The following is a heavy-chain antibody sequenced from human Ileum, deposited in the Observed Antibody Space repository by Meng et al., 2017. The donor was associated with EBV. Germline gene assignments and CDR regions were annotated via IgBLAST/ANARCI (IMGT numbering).Heavy chain of an antibody. D-gene: IGHD1-14*01. Sequence: QVLLQEAGPGLVKPSGTLSLTCAVSGGSISRSNWWSWVRQPPGKGLEWIGKIYHSGKTIYNPSLKSRVTMSVDNSKNQFSLKLNSMTAADTAVYYCARDPTGGEDHQRVWGQGTLVTVSS. J-gene: IGHJ4*02. V-gene: IGHV4-4*02. CDR1: GGSISRSNW. CDR3: ARDPTGGEDHQRV. CDR2: IYHSGKT.